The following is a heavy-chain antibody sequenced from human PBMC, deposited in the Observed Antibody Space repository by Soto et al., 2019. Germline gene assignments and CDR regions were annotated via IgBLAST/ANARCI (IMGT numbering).Heavy chain of an antibody. J-gene: IGHJ4*02. CDR3: AYSGSYYWYFDY. V-gene: IGHV1-69*13. Sequence: GASVKVSCKASGGTFSSYAISWVRQAPGQGLEWMGGIIPIFGTANYAQKFQGRVTITADESTSTAYMELSSLRSEDTAVYYCAYSGSYYWYFDYWGQGTLVTVSS. D-gene: IGHD1-26*01. CDR1: GGTFSSYA. CDR2: IIPIFGTA.